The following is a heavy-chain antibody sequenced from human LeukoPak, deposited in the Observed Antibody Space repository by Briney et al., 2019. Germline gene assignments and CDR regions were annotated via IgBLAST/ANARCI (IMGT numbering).Heavy chain of an antibody. CDR1: GGSISSSSYY. Sequence: SETLSLTCTVSGGSISSSSYYWGWIRQPPGKGLEWIGSICYSGSTYYNPSLKSRVTISVDTSKNQFSLKLSSVTAADTAVYYCAARVRYFDWLFQYYFDYWGQGTLVTVSS. D-gene: IGHD3-9*01. CDR2: ICYSGST. V-gene: IGHV4-39*01. CDR3: AARVRYFDWLFQYYFDY. J-gene: IGHJ4*02.